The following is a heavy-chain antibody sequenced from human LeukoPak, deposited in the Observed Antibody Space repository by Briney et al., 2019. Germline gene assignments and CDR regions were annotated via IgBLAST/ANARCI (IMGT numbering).Heavy chain of an antibody. CDR2: IYPGDSDT. J-gene: IGHJ4*02. CDR3: ARVATTPGGYFDY. CDR1: GYSFTSLW. V-gene: IGHV5-51*01. Sequence: GESLKISFKGSGYSFTSLWIGWVRQMPGKGLEWMRIIYPGDSDTRYSPSFQGQGTISADKSISTAYLQWSSLKASDTAMYYCARVATTPGGYFDYGGQGTLVTVSA. D-gene: IGHD5-12*01.